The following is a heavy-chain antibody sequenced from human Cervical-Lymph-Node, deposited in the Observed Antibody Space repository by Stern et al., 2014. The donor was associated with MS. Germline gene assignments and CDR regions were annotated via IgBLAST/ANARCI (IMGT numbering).Heavy chain of an antibody. D-gene: IGHD4-17*01. CDR2: IWYDGSNK. J-gene: IGHJ4*02. CDR3: ARAPRHYAYYFDY. CDR1: GFTFSSYG. Sequence: VQLEESGGGVVQPGRSLRLSCAASGFTFSSYGMHWVRQAPGKGLEWVAVIWYDGSNKYYADSVKGRFTISRDNSKNTLYLQMNSLRAEDTAVYYCARAPRHYAYYFDYWGQGTLVTVSS. V-gene: IGHV3-33*01.